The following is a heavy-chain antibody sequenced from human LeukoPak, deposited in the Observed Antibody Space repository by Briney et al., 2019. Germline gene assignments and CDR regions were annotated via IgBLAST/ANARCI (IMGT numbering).Heavy chain of an antibody. CDR1: GFTFSSYA. CDR2: ISNDGSNK. CDR3: AKGATFGGYGGYDHCDY. J-gene: IGHJ4*02. V-gene: IGHV3-30-3*01. D-gene: IGHD5-12*01. Sequence: GSLRLSCSASGFTFSSYAMHWVRQAPGKGLEWVAVISNDGSNKYYVDSVKGRFTISRDNSKNTLYLQMNSLRAEDTAVYYCAKGATFGGYGGYDHCDYWGQGTLVTVSS.